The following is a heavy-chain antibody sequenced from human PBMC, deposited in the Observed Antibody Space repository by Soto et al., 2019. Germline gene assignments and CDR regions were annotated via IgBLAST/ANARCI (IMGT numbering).Heavy chain of an antibody. D-gene: IGHD2-21*02. CDR3: ARDSGDAALDDYYYYGMDV. J-gene: IGHJ6*02. CDR2: IWYDGSNK. CDR1: GFTFSSYG. V-gene: IGHV3-33*01. Sequence: LRLSCAASGFTFSSYGMHWVRQAPGKGLEWVAVIWYDGSNKYYADSVKGRFTISRDNSKNTLYLQMNSLRAKDTAVYYCARDSGDAALDDYYYYGMDVWGQGTTVTVSS.